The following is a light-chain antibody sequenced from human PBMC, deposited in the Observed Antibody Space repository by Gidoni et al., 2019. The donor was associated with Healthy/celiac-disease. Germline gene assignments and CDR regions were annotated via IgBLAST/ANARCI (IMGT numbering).Light chain of an antibody. CDR3: QQSYSTLMYT. J-gene: IGKJ2*01. V-gene: IGKV1-39*01. CDR2: AAS. Sequence: EIQMTQSPASLSASVGDRVTITCRASQSISSYLKWSQQKPGKAPKLLIYAASSLQSGVPSRFSGSGSGTEFTLTISSLQPEDFATYYCQQSYSTLMYTFGQGTKLEIK. CDR1: QSISSY.